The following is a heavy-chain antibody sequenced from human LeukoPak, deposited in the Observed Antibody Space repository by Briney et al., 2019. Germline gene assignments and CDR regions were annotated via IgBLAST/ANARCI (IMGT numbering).Heavy chain of an antibody. CDR3: ARDLRDAGGWYFFLKTDAFDI. CDR2: ISAYNGNT. CDR1: GYTFTSYG. D-gene: IGHD6-19*01. Sequence: ASVKVSCKASGYTFTSYGISWVRQAPGQGLEWMGWISAYNGNTNYAQKLQGRVTMTTDTSTSTAYMELRSLRSDDTAVYYCARDLRDAGGWYFFLKTDAFDIWGQGTMVTVSS. V-gene: IGHV1-18*01. J-gene: IGHJ3*02.